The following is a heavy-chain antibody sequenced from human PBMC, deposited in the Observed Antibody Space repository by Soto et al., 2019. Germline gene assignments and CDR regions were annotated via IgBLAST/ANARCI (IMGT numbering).Heavy chain of an antibody. D-gene: IGHD2-15*01. Sequence: PGGSLRLSCAASGFTFNNYGMNWVRQAPGKGLEWVAIISNDGSNKYYIESVRGRFTISRDNSKNMLFLQMNSLRVEDTAVYFCTKDARFDSDGSLYYYYYGMDVWGQGTTVTVS. V-gene: IGHV3-30*18. J-gene: IGHJ6*02. CDR1: GFTFNNYG. CDR2: ISNDGSNK. CDR3: TKDARFDSDGSLYYYYYGMDV.